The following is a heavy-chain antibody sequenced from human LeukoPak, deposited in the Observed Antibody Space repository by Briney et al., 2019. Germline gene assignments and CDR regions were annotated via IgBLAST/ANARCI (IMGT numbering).Heavy chain of an antibody. V-gene: IGHV1-69*05. CDR2: IIPIFGTA. Sequence: SVKVSCKASGGTFSSYAISWVRQAPGQGLEWMGGIIPIFGTANYARKFQGRVTITTDESTSTAYMELSSLRSEDTAVYYCARVKDKRGSSSWYKYFDYWGQGTLVTVS. D-gene: IGHD6-13*01. CDR1: GGTFSSYA. CDR3: ARVKDKRGSSSWYKYFDY. J-gene: IGHJ4*02.